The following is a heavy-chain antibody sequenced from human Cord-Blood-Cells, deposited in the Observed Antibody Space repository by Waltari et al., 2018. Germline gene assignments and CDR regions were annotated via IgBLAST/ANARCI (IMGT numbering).Heavy chain of an antibody. CDR3: ATDRYSSSIDAFDI. J-gene: IGHJ3*02. CDR1: GYTLTELP. CDR2: CDPEDGET. V-gene: IGHV1-24*01. Sequence: QVQLVQSGAEVKKPGASVKFSCKVSGYTLTELPMHWVRPAPGKGLEWMGGCDPEDGETIYAQKFQGRVTMTEDTSTDTAYMELSSLRSEDTAVYYCATDRYSSSIDAFDIWGQGTMVTVSS. D-gene: IGHD6-6*01.